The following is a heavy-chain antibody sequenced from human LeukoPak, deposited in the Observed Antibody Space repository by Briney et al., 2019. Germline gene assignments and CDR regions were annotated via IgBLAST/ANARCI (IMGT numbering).Heavy chain of an antibody. V-gene: IGHV4-39*07. Sequence: SETLSLTCTVSGGSISSSSYYRGWIRQPPGKGLEWIGSIYYSGSTYYNPSLKSRVTISVDTSKNQFSLKLSSVTAADTAVYYCASGGDSSGYVLNDAFDIWGQGTMVTVSS. CDR3: ASGGDSSGYVLNDAFDI. CDR1: GGSISSSSYY. D-gene: IGHD3-22*01. CDR2: IYYSGST. J-gene: IGHJ3*02.